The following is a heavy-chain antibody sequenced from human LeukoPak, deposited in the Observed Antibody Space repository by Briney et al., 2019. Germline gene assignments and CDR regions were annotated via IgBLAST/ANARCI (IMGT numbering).Heavy chain of an antibody. CDR2: ISTYNGNT. D-gene: IGHD2-2*01. CDR3: ALPAKGAFFYYYMEV. CDR1: AYTSPNYG. V-gene: IGHV1-18*01. Sequence: ASVKVSCKASAYTSPNYGITWVRQAPGRGLEWMGWISTYNGNTQYAQKFQGRVTMTTDTPTKKVYMELSNLTSTDTAVYYCALPAKGAFFYYYMEVWGKGTTVTVSS. J-gene: IGHJ6*03.